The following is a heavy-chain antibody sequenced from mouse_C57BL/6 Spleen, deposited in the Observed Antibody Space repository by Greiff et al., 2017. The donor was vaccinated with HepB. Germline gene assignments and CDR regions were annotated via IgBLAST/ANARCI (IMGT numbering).Heavy chain of an antibody. CDR3: ARHAYYDYDLYYAMDY. CDR2: IWSDGST. J-gene: IGHJ4*01. D-gene: IGHD2-4*01. CDR1: GFSLTSYG. V-gene: IGHV2-6-1*01. Sequence: QVQLKQSGPGLVAPSQSLSITCTVSGFSLTSYGVHWVRQPPGKGLEWLVVIWSDGSTTYNSALKSRLSISKDNSKIQVFLKMNSLQTDDTAMYYCARHAYYDYDLYYAMDYWGQGTSVTVSS.